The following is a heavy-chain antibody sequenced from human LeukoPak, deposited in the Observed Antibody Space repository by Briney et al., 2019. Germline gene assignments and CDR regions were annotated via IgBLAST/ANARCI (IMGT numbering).Heavy chain of an antibody. CDR2: ISGSGGST. CDR3: ARDYWNYFDY. J-gene: IGHJ4*01. CDR1: GFTFSSYA. Sequence: PGGSLRLSCAASGFTFSSYAMSWVRQAPGKGLEWVSAISGSGGSTYYADSVKGRFTISRDNAKSSLYLQMNSLRAEDTALYYCARDYWNYFDYWGQGTLVTVSS. V-gene: IGHV3-23*01. D-gene: IGHD2-15*01.